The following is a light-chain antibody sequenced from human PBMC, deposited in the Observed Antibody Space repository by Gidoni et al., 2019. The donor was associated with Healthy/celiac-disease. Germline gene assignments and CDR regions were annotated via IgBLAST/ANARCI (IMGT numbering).Light chain of an antibody. Sequence: EIVMTPSPATLSVSPGERATLSCRASQSFSSNLAWYQQKPGQPPRLLIYGASTRATGIPARFSGSGSGKEFTLTISSLQSEDFAVYYCQQYNNWPRTFGQGTKVEIK. CDR3: QQYNNWPRT. CDR1: QSFSSN. J-gene: IGKJ1*01. V-gene: IGKV3-15*01. CDR2: GAS.